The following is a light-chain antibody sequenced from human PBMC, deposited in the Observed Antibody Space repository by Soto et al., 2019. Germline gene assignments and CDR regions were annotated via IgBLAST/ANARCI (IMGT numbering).Light chain of an antibody. Sequence: EIMMTQSPATLSVSPGERATLSCRASQSVSSNLAWYQQKPGQAPRLLIYGASTRATGIPARFSGSGSGTEFTLTISSLQSEDFAVYYCQQYNNWPFTFGQGTRLEMK. V-gene: IGKV3-15*01. CDR3: QQYNNWPFT. CDR2: GAS. CDR1: QSVSSN. J-gene: IGKJ5*01.